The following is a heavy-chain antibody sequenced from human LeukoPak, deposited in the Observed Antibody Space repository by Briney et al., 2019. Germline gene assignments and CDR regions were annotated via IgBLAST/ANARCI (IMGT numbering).Heavy chain of an antibody. CDR1: GGSISSGGYY. D-gene: IGHD3-22*01. V-gene: IGHV4-31*03. CDR2: IYYSGST. J-gene: IGHJ4*02. Sequence: SETLSLTCTVSGGSISSGGYYWSWIRQHPGKGLEWIEYIYYSGSTYYNPSRKSRVTISVDTSKNQFSLKLSSVTAADTAVYYCASWPDYYDSSGYYRDYWGQGTLVTVSS. CDR3: ASWPDYYDSSGYYRDY.